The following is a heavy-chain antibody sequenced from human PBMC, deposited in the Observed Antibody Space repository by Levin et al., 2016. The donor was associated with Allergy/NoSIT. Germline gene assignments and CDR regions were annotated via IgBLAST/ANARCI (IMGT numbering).Heavy chain of an antibody. J-gene: IGHJ4*02. CDR2: ISWNSGSI. V-gene: IGHV3-9*01. CDR3: AALTGLSQTRY. CDR1: GFTFDDYA. D-gene: IGHD7-27*01. Sequence: SLKISCAASGFTFDDYAMHWVRQAPGKGLEWVSGISWNSGSIGYADSVKGRFTISRDNAKNSLYLQMNSLRAEDTALYYCAALTGLSQTRYWGQGTLVTVSS.